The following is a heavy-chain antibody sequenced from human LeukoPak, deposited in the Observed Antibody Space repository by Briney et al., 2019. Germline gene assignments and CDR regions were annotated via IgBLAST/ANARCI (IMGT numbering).Heavy chain of an antibody. V-gene: IGHV3-23*01. CDR1: GFTFSSYA. J-gene: IGHJ3*02. CDR2: ISGSGGST. CDR3: AHSLDAFDI. Sequence: GSLRLSCAASGFTFSSYALNWVRQAPGKGLEWVSAISGSGGSTYYADSVKGRFTISRDNSKNTLYLQMNSLRAEDTAVYYCAHSLDAFDIWGQGTMVTVSS.